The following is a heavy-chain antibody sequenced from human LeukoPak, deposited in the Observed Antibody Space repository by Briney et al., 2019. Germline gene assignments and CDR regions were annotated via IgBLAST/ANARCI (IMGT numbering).Heavy chain of an antibody. V-gene: IGHV3-74*01. CDR1: GFTFSSYW. CDR2: INSDGSDT. CDR3: ARGFRYYDSSGYFDY. Sequence: PGGSLRLSCAASGFTFSSYWMHWVRQAPGKGPVWVSRINSDGSDTSYADSVKGRFTVSRDNSKNTLYLQMNSLRAEDTAVYYCARGFRYYDSSGYFDYWGQGTLVTVSS. J-gene: IGHJ4*02. D-gene: IGHD3-22*01.